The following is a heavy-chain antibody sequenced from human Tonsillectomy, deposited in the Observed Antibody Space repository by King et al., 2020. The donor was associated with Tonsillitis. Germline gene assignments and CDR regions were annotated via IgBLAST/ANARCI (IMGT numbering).Heavy chain of an antibody. CDR3: AREHLLRAYGMDV. CDR1: GFTFDDYA. V-gene: IGHV3-9*01. CDR2: ISWNSGSI. J-gene: IGHJ6*02. D-gene: IGHD2/OR15-2a*01. Sequence: VQLVESGGGLVQPGRSLRLSCAASGFTFDDYAMHWVRQAPGKGLEWVSGISWNSGSIAYADSVKGRFTISRDNAKNSLYLQMNSLRPEDTALYYCAREHLLRAYGMDVWGQGTTVTVSS.